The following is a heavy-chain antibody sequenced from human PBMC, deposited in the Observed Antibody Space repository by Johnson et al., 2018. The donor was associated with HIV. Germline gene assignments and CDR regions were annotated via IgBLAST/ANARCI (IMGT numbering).Heavy chain of an antibody. V-gene: IGHV3-66*01. D-gene: IGHD6-19*01. CDR1: GFTFSDYY. CDR2: IFSGGTT. CDR3: AREGGAVASRGFDI. J-gene: IGHJ3*02. Sequence: VQLVESGGGLVKPGGSLRLSCAASGFTFSDYYMSWIRQAPGKGLDWVSVIFSGGTTYYADSVNGRFTISRDNSKNTLYLQMNSLRAEDTAVYYCAREGGAVASRGFDIWGQGTMVTVSS.